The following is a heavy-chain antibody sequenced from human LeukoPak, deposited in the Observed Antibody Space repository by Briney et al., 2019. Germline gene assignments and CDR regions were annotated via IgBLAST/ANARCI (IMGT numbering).Heavy chain of an antibody. CDR1: GGSFSGYY. V-gene: IGHV4-34*01. Sequence: PSETLSLTCAVYGGSFSGYYWNWIRQPPGKGLEWIGEINHSGSTNYNPSLKSRVTISVDTSKNQFSLKLSSVTAADTAVYYCARGRNLIVPAAKYLFDYWGQGTLVTVSS. CDR2: INHSGST. CDR3: ARGRNLIVPAAKYLFDY. D-gene: IGHD2-2*01. J-gene: IGHJ4*02.